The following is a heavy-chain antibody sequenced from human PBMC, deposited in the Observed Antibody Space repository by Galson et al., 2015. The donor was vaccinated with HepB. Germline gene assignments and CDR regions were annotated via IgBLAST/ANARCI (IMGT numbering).Heavy chain of an antibody. J-gene: IGHJ2*01. V-gene: IGHV3-30*18. D-gene: IGHD6-19*01. Sequence: SLRLSCAASGFTFIYYGIPWVRQAPGEGPERVPVISYDGSNKYYADSVKGRFTISRVNSMNTVYLQMNSLTTEDTAVYYCAKDEGSSGWFDWYIDLWGRGILVTVSS. CDR3: AKDEGSSGWFDWYIDL. CDR1: GFTFIYYG. CDR2: ISYDGSNK.